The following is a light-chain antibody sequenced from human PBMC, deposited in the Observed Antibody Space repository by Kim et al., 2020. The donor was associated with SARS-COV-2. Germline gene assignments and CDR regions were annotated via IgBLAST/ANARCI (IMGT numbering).Light chain of an antibody. Sequence: GHPFTISYTGTSGDVGGYNYVSWDQQHPGKAPKLMIFEVSNRPSGVSDRFSGSKSGNTASLTISGLQAEDEADYHCSSYTTGTTLVFGTGTKVTVL. CDR1: SGDVGGYNY. CDR3: SSYTTGTTLV. CDR2: EVS. V-gene: IGLV2-14*03. J-gene: IGLJ1*01.